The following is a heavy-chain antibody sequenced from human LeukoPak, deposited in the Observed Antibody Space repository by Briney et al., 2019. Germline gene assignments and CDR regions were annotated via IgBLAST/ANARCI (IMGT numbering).Heavy chain of an antibody. CDR3: ARASGDIVETATMGSY. D-gene: IGHD5-18*01. V-gene: IGHV3-21*01. CDR1: GFTFNSYS. J-gene: IGHJ4*02. CDR2: ISSSSSSI. Sequence: GGSLRLSCAASGFTFNSYSMNWVRQAPGKGLERVSSISSSSSSIYYADSVKGRFTISRDNAKNSLYLQMNSLRAEDTAVYYCARASGDIVETATMGSYWGQGTLVTVSS.